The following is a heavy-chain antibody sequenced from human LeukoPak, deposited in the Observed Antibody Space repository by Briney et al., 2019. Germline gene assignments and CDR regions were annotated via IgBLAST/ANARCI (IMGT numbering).Heavy chain of an antibody. V-gene: IGHV3-9*01. D-gene: IGHD6-6*01. CDR3: AKFDTGQLVFHFYGLDV. J-gene: IGHJ6*02. CDR1: GFTFDDYA. CDR2: ISWNSGSI. Sequence: GGSLRLSCAASGFTFDDYAMHWVRQAPGKGLEWVSGISWNSGSIGYADSVKGRFTISRDNSKNTLSLQMNSMRVEDTAVYYCAKFDTGQLVFHFYGLDVWGQGTTVIVSS.